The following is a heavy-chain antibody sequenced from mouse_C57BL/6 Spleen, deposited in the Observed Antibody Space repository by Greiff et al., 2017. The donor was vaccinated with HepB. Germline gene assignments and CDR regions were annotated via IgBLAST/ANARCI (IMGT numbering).Heavy chain of an antibody. V-gene: IGHV2-5*01. Sequence: VKLVESGPGLVQPSQSLSITCTVSGFSLTSYGVHWVRQSPGKGLEWLGVIWRGGSTDYNAAFMSRLSITKDNSKSQVFFKMNSLQADDTAIYYCAKNAYSNYWYFDVWGTGTTVTVSS. CDR3: AKNAYSNYWYFDV. J-gene: IGHJ1*03. CDR2: IWRGGST. D-gene: IGHD2-5*01. CDR1: GFSLTSYG.